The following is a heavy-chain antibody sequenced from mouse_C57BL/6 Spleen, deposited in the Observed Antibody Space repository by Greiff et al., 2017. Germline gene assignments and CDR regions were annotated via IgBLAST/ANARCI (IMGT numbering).Heavy chain of an antibody. Sequence: EVQGVESGGGLVKPGGSLKLSCAASGFTFSSYAMSWVRQTPEKRLEWVATISDGGSYTYYPDNVKGRFTISRDNAKNNLYLQMSHLKSEDTAMYYCARAGDYGSSYGWYFDVWGTGTTVTVSS. CDR3: ARAGDYGSSYGWYFDV. V-gene: IGHV5-4*01. D-gene: IGHD1-1*01. J-gene: IGHJ1*03. CDR2: ISDGGSYT. CDR1: GFTFSSYA.